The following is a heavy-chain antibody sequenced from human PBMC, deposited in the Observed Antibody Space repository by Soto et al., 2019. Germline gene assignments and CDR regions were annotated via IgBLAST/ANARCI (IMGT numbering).Heavy chain of an antibody. CDR1: GFTFSSYA. J-gene: IGHJ6*03. Sequence: GGSLRLSCAASGFTFSSYAMSWVRQAPGKGLEWVSAISGSGGSTYYADSVKGRFTISRDNSKNTLYLQMNSLRAEDTAVYYCAKGGGEQWLVRDYYYMDVWGKGTTVTVSS. V-gene: IGHV3-23*01. D-gene: IGHD6-19*01. CDR3: AKGGGEQWLVRDYYYMDV. CDR2: ISGSGGST.